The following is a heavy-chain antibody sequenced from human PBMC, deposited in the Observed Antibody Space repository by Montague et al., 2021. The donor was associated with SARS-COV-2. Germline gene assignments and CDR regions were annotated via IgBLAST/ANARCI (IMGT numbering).Heavy chain of an antibody. CDR2: IHYNGSN. Sequence: SETLSLTCSVSGGSIGSYYWSWLRQPPGKGLEWIGHIHYNGSNTYNPSFKSRVTISIDTPKNQFSLKLSSVTPADTAVYYCERSLDPSGTYYLPYWGQGTLVTVSS. V-gene: IGHV4-59*01. CDR3: ERSLDPSGTYYLPY. D-gene: IGHD3-10*01. J-gene: IGHJ4*02. CDR1: GGSIGSYY.